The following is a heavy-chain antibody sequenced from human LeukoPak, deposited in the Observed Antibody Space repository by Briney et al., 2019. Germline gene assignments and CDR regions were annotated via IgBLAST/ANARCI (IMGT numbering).Heavy chain of an antibody. CDR1: GFTFDDYV. Sequence: PGGSLRLSCAASGFTFDDYVMHWVRQAPGKGLEWVANIKQDGSEKYYVDSVKGRFTMSRDNAKNSLYLQMNSLRAEDTAVYYCANTGSGSPRYWGQGTLVTVSS. D-gene: IGHD3-10*01. V-gene: IGHV3-7*03. CDR2: IKQDGSEK. J-gene: IGHJ4*02. CDR3: ANTGSGSPRY.